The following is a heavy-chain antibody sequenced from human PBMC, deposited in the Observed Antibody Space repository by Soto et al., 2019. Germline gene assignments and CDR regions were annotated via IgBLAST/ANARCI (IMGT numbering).Heavy chain of an antibody. J-gene: IGHJ4*02. CDR1: GGSFSGYY. V-gene: IGHV4-34*01. CDR3: ARGPTLGTGSIDY. Sequence: SETLSLTCAVYGGSFSGYYWSWIRQPPGKGLEWIGEINHSGSTNYNPSLKSRVTISVDTSKNQFSLKLSSVTAADTAVYYCARGPTLGTGSIDYWGQGTLVTVSS. CDR2: INHSGST.